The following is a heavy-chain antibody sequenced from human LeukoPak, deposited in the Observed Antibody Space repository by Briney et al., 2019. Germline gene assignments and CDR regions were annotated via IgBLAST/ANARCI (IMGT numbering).Heavy chain of an antibody. J-gene: IGHJ4*02. CDR1: GYTFTSYY. V-gene: IGHV1-46*01. CDR3: ARGRLRPYYYDSSGPTFDY. D-gene: IGHD3-22*01. Sequence: ASVKVSCKASGYTFTSYYMHWVRQAPGQGLEWMGIINPSGGSTSYAQKFQGRVTMTRDTSTSTVYMELSSLRSEDTAVYYCARGRLRPYYYDSSGPTFDYWGQGTLVTVSS. CDR2: INPSGGST.